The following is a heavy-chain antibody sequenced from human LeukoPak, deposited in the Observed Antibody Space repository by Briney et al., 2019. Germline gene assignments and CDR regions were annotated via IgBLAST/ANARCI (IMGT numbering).Heavy chain of an antibody. J-gene: IGHJ4*02. CDR2: IHYSGST. D-gene: IGHD3-10*01. CDR3: ARCVGLGSYPDY. V-gene: IGHV4-39*01. Sequence: SETLSLTCTVSGGSISSSSYYWAWIRQPPGKGLEWVGSIHYSGSTYYNPSLKSRVTISVDTSRNQFSLKLNSVTAADTAVHYCARCVGLGSYPDYWGQGTLVTVSS. CDR1: GGSISSSSYY.